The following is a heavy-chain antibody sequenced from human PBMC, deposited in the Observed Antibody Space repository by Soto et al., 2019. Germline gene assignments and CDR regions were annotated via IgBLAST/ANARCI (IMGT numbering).Heavy chain of an antibody. D-gene: IGHD1-26*01. V-gene: IGHV1-8*01. J-gene: IGHJ5*02. CDR3: ARGNRIVGATQWFDP. CDR2: MNPNSGNT. Sequence: ASVKVSCKASGYTFTSYDINWVRQATGQGLEWMGWMNPNSGNTGYAQKFQGGVTMTTDTSTSTAYMELRSLRSDDTAVYYCARGNRIVGATQWFDPWGQRTLVTVS. CDR1: GYTFTSYD.